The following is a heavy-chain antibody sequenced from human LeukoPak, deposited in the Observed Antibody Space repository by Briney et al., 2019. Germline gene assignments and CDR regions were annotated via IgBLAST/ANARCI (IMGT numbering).Heavy chain of an antibody. CDR2: IYYSGST. CDR1: GGSFSGYY. D-gene: IGHD4-11*01. CDR3: ARRQYSNYYYYYGMDV. J-gene: IGHJ6*02. V-gene: IGHV4-59*08. Sequence: SETLSLTCAVYGGSFSGYYWSWIRQPPGKGLEWIGYIYYSGSTNYNPSLKSRVTISVDTSKNQFSLKLSSVTAADTAVYYCARRQYSNYYYYYGMDVWGQGTTVTVSS.